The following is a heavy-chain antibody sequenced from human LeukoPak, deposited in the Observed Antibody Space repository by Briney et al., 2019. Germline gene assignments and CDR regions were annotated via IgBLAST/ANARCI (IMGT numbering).Heavy chain of an antibody. V-gene: IGHV4-59*01. Sequence: PSETLSLTCTVSGDSISGYYWTWIRQPPGKGLEWIGYIYYSGSINYNPSLKNRLTISVDTSKYQFSLNLSSVTAADTAVYYCARLRGNYFPDYWGQGTLVTVSS. D-gene: IGHD4-11*01. CDR1: GDSISGYY. J-gene: IGHJ4*02. CDR3: ARLRGNYFPDY. CDR2: IYYSGSI.